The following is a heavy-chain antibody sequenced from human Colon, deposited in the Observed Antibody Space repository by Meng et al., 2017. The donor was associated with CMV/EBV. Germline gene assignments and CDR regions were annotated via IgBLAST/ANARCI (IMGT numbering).Heavy chain of an antibody. CDR3: AREAGPFFGVIVYDS. CDR2: INQSGST. D-gene: IGHD3-3*01. CDR1: GGSLSGYY. Sequence: GQLKQGGAGRLKTSGPLSLTWGVSGGSLSGYYWTWIRQAPGKGLEWIGEINQSGSTNYNPSLRSRVTVSVDTSKNQFSLRVTSVTAADSALYYCAREAGPFFGVIVYDSWGQGTLVTVSS. J-gene: IGHJ4*02. V-gene: IGHV4-34*01.